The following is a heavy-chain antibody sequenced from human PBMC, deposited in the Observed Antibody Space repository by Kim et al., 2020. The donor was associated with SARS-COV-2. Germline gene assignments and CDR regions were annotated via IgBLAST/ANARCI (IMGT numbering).Heavy chain of an antibody. D-gene: IGHD3-22*01. J-gene: IGHJ4*02. CDR2: INSDGSST. CDR1: GFTFSSYW. CDR3: ARGYDSSGYNYSPADYFDY. Sequence: GGSLRLSCAASGFTFSSYWMHWVRQAPGKGLVWVSRINSDGSSTTYADSVKGRFTISRDNAKNTLYLQMNSLRAEDTAVYYCARGYDSSGYNYSPADYFDYWGQGTLVTVSS. V-gene: IGHV3-74*01.